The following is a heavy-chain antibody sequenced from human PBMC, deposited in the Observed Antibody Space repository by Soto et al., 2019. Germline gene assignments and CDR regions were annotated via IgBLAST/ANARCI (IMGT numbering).Heavy chain of an antibody. D-gene: IGHD4-17*01. J-gene: IGHJ5*02. CDR1: GYSFSNYY. CDR3: TRAPGYGDYARWFDP. CDR2: INPRGGST. Sequence: QVQLVQSGAEMKRPGASVKISCKASGYSFSNYYIHWVRQAPGQGPEWMGIINPRGGSTSYAQNFQGRVTMTRDTSTSTVYMELSSLRSDDTAVYYCTRAPGYGDYARWFDPWCQGTLVTVSS. V-gene: IGHV1-46*03.